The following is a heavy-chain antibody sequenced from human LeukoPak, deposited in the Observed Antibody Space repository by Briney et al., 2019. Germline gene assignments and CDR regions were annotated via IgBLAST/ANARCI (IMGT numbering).Heavy chain of an antibody. V-gene: IGHV4-4*07. Sequence: SETLSLTCTVSGGSIGNYYWSWIRQPAAKGLEWIGRIYAGRNTDHNPSLKSRVTMSLDSSKNQFSLRLTSVTAADTAVYYCADSNYWYPVDYWGQGTLVTVSS. CDR2: IYAGRNT. D-gene: IGHD4-11*01. J-gene: IGHJ4*02. CDR1: GGSIGNYY. CDR3: ADSNYWYPVDY.